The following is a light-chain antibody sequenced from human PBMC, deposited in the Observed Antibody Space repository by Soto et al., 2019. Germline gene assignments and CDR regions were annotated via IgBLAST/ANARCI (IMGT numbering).Light chain of an antibody. CDR3: GTWDSSLSAGV. CDR2: ENN. V-gene: IGLV1-51*02. Sequence: QSVLTQPPSVSAAPGQKVTISCSGSSSNIGNKYVSWYQQLPGTAPKLLIYENNKRPPGIPDRFSGSKSGTSATLGITGLQTGDEADYYCGTWDSSLSAGVFVGGTKVTVL. CDR1: SSNIGNKY. J-gene: IGLJ3*02.